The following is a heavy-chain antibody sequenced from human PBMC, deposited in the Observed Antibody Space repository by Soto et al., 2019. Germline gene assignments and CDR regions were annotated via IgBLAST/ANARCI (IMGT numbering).Heavy chain of an antibody. CDR2: TYYRSKWYN. J-gene: IGHJ5*02. V-gene: IGHV6-1*01. CDR1: GDSVSSNSAA. CDR3: ARGSNASTWS. D-gene: IGHD1-1*01. Sequence: SQTLSLTCAISGDSVSSNSAAWSWIRQSPSRGLEWLGRTYYRSKWYNDYAVSVNSRITINPDTSKNQFSLQLTSVTPEDTAGYFCARGSNASTWSWGKGTLVT.